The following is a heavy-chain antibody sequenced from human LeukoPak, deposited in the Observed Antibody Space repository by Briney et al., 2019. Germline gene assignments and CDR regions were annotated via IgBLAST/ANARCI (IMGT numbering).Heavy chain of an antibody. CDR2: IYPGDSDT. D-gene: IGHD3-3*01. V-gene: IGHV5-51*01. CDR1: GYSFTSYG. CDR3: ARLTHYDFWSGYYAYMDV. Sequence: GESLKISCKGSGYSFTSYGIGWVREMPGKGLEWMGIIYPGDSDTRYSPSFQGQVTISADKSISTAYLQWSSLKASDTAMYYCARLTHYDFWSGYYAYMDVWGKGTTVTVSS. J-gene: IGHJ6*03.